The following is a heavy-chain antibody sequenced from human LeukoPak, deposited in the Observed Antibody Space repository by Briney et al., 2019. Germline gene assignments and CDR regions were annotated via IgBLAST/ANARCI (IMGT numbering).Heavy chain of an antibody. CDR2: IYTSGST. J-gene: IGHJ3*02. D-gene: IGHD3-10*01. CDR1: GGSISSGSYY. V-gene: IGHV4-61*02. CDR3: ARDWGDVPAVAFDI. Sequence: SETLSLTCTASGGSISSGSYYWSWIRQPAGKGLEWIGRIYTSGSTNYNPSLKSRVTISVDTSKNQFSLKLSSVTAADTAVYYCARDWGDVPAVAFDIWGQGTMVTVSS.